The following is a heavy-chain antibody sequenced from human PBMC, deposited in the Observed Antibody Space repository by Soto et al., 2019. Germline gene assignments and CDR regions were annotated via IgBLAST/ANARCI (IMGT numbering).Heavy chain of an antibody. D-gene: IGHD6-13*01. CDR2: IIPIFRTA. CDR3: ASRTLIAAAANYYYAMDV. Sequence: ASVKVSCKVSGGTFSSYAISWVRQAPGQGLEWMGGIIPIFRTANYAQNFQGTVTITADKSTSTAYMELSSLRSEDTAVYYCASRTLIAAAANYYYAMDVWGQGTTVTVSS. V-gene: IGHV1-69*06. J-gene: IGHJ6*02. CDR1: GGTFSSYA.